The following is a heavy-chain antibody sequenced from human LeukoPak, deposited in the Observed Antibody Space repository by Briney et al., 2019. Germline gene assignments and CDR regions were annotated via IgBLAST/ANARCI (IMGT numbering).Heavy chain of an antibody. J-gene: IGHJ6*02. CDR3: ARDDYYGSGSYSYGMDV. CDR1: GYTSTSYG. Sequence: ASVKVSCKASGYTSTSYGISWVRQAPGQGLEWMGWISAYNGNTNYAQKLQGRVTMTTDTSTSTAYMELRSLRSDDTAVYYCARDDYYGSGSYSYGMDVWGQRTTVTVSS. CDR2: ISAYNGNT. V-gene: IGHV1-18*01. D-gene: IGHD3-10*01.